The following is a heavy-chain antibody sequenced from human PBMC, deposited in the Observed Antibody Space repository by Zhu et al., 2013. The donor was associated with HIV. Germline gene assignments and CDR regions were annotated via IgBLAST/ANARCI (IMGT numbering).Heavy chain of an antibody. Sequence: QVQLVQSGAEVKKPGSSVRVSCKASGGTFSNYAVSWVRQAPGQGLEWMGGISPIFGTTDYAQKFQGRVTITADRSTSTAYLELRSLRSEDTAVYYCARDGDYYGSGSPHYGMDVWGQGTTGHRL. CDR1: GGTFSNYA. CDR3: ARDGDYYGSGSPHYGMDV. J-gene: IGHJ6*02. D-gene: IGHD3-10*01. V-gene: IGHV1-69*06. CDR2: ISPIFGTT.